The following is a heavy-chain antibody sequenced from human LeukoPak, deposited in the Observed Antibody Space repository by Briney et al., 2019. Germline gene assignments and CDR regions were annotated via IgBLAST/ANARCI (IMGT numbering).Heavy chain of an antibody. V-gene: IGHV1-69*13. CDR3: ARAIAAAGPMNFDY. D-gene: IGHD6-13*01. CDR2: IIPIFGTA. Sequence: SVKVSCKASGGTFSSYAISWVRQAPGQGLEWMGGIIPIFGTANYAQKFQGRVTITADEPTSTAYMELSSLRSEDTAVYYCARAIAAAGPMNFDYWGQGTLVTVSS. CDR1: GGTFSSYA. J-gene: IGHJ4*02.